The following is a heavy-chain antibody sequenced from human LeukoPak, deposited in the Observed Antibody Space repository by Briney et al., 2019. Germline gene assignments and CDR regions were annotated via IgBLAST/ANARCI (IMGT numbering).Heavy chain of an antibody. CDR3: ARWDRFHGV. J-gene: IGHJ4*02. CDR1: GFTFSTYS. V-gene: IGHV3-21*01. D-gene: IGHD1-14*01. Sequence: GGSLRLSCAASGFTFSTYSMNWVRQAPGQGLEWVSSISSSSTYIYYADSVKGRFTISRDNSKNSLYLQMDNLRAEDTAVYYCARWDRFHGVWGQGTLVTVSS. CDR2: ISSSSTYI.